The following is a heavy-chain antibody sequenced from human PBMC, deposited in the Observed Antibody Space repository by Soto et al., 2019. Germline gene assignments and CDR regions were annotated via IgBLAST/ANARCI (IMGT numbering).Heavy chain of an antibody. CDR3: ARFGSRSYYNLGL. CDR1: GGSISSSSYY. D-gene: IGHD3-10*01. Sequence: SETLSLTCTVSGGSISSSSYYWGWIRQPPGKGLEWIGSIYYSGSTYYNPSLKSRVTISVDTSKNQFSLKLSSVTAADTAVYYCARFGSRSYYNLGLWGQGTLVTVSS. J-gene: IGHJ4*02. V-gene: IGHV4-39*01. CDR2: IYYSGST.